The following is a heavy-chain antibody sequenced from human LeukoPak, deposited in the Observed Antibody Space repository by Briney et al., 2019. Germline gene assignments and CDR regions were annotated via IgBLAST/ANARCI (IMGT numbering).Heavy chain of an antibody. V-gene: IGHV4-59*10. D-gene: IGHD3-3*01. Sequence: SETLSLTCAVYGGSFSGYYWSWIRQPPGKGLEWIGRIYTSGSTNYNPSLKSRVTMSVDTSKNQFSLKLSSVTAADTAVYYCARVESGYSFRHYYYYMDVWGKGTTVTVSS. CDR3: ARVESGYSFRHYYYYMDV. CDR2: IYTSGST. CDR1: GGSFSGYY. J-gene: IGHJ6*03.